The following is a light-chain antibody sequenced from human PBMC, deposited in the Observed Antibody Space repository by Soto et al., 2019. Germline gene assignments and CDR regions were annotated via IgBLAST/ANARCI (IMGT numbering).Light chain of an antibody. V-gene: IGKV3D-15*01. Sequence: EIVLTQSQGTLSLSPGERATLSCRASQSVSSTYLAWYQQKPGQAPRLLIHGASTRATGIAARFSGSGSGTEFTLTISGLQSEDFATYYCQQYNNWPVTFGGGTKVDIK. CDR2: GAS. CDR1: QSVSSTY. CDR3: QQYNNWPVT. J-gene: IGKJ4*01.